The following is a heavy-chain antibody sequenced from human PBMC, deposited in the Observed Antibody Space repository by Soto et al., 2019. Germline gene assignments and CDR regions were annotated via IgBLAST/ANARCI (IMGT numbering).Heavy chain of an antibody. CDR3: AKMFEYSSSSGWFDP. J-gene: IGHJ5*02. CDR1: GGTFSSYA. Sequence: QVQLVQSGAEVKKPGSSVKVSCKASGGTFSSYAISWVRQAPGQGLEWMGGIIPIFGTANYAQKFQGRVTIXXDXSXXTAYMELSSLRSEDTALYYCAKMFEYSSSSGWFDPWGQGTLVTVSS. CDR2: IIPIFGTA. D-gene: IGHD6-6*01. V-gene: IGHV1-69*12.